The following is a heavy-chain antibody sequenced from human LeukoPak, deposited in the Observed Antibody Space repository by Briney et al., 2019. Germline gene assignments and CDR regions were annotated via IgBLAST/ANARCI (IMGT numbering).Heavy chain of an antibody. J-gene: IGHJ4*02. CDR1: GFTFSSYA. D-gene: IGHD2-2*01. Sequence: GGSLRLSCAASGFTFSSYAMHWVRQAPGKGLEWVAVISYDGSNKYYADSVKGRFTISRDNSKNTLYLQMNSLRAEDTAVYYCARSDQLLFYFDYWGQGTLVTVSS. CDR3: ARSDQLLFYFDY. V-gene: IGHV3-30-3*01. CDR2: ISYDGSNK.